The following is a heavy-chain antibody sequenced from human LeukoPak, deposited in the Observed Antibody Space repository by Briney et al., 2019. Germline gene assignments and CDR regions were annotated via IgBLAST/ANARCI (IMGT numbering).Heavy chain of an antibody. CDR1: VFTFSNYN. D-gene: IGHD2-8*02. CDR3: ARDSPYGTAGY. Sequence: GVSLRLSCAASVFTFSNYNMNWVRQAPARGLEWVSSISSSSNYIYYPDTVNSRCATSIDNTNNALYRQMTSVTAEDKAAYYGARDSPYGTAGYWGQGTLVTVSS. V-gene: IGHV3-21*01. J-gene: IGHJ4*02. CDR2: ISSSSNYI.